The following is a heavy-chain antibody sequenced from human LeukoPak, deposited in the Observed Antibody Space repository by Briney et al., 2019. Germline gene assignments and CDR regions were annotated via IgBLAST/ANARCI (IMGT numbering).Heavy chain of an antibody. CDR3: TRDCSGGSCWGDAFDI. CDR1: GFTFCDYA. CDR2: IRSKAYGGTT. Sequence: GRSLRLSCIASGFTFCDYAMSWVRQAPGKGLEWVGFIRSKAYGGTTEYAASVKSRFSISRDDSKSIAYLQMNSLRTEDTAVFYCTRDCSGGSCWGDAFDIWGQGTMVTVSS. D-gene: IGHD2-15*01. J-gene: IGHJ3*02. V-gene: IGHV3-49*04.